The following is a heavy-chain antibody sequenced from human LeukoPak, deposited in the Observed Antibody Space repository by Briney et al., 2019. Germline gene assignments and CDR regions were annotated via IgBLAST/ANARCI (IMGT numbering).Heavy chain of an antibody. J-gene: IGHJ4*02. Sequence: PGGSLRLSCAAPGFTLSSYGMHWVRQAPGKGLEWVAFIRYDGSNKYYADSVKGRFTISRDNSKNTLYLQMNSLRAEDTAVYYCARYRGGHKYSSSWQRYFDYWGQGTLVTVSS. D-gene: IGHD6-13*01. V-gene: IGHV3-30*02. CDR2: IRYDGSNK. CDR3: ARYRGGHKYSSSWQRYFDY. CDR1: GFTLSSYG.